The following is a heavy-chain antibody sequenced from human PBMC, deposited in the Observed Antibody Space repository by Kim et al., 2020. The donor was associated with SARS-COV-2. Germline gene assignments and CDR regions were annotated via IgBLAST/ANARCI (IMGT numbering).Heavy chain of an antibody. D-gene: IGHD3-10*01. V-gene: IGHV3-21*01. CDR3: ARDSDYYGSGPFDP. CDR1: GFTFSSYS. CDR2: ISSSSSYI. J-gene: IGHJ5*02. Sequence: GGSLRLSCAASGFTFSSYSMNWVRQAPGKGLEWVSSISSSSSYIYYADSVKGRFTISRDNAKNSLYLQMNSLRAEDTAVYYCARDSDYYGSGPFDPWGQGTLVTVSS.